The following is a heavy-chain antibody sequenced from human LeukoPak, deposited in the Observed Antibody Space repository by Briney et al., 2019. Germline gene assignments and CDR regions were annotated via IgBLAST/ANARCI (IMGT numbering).Heavy chain of an antibody. Sequence: ASVKVSCKASGYTFTSYYMHWVRQAPGQGLEWMGIINPSGGSTSYAQKFQGRVTMTRDTSTSTVYMELSSLRSEDTCVYYCARGEASNDFWSGPYNWFDPWGQGTLVTVSS. CDR1: GYTFTSYY. CDR2: INPSGGST. CDR3: ARGEASNDFWSGPYNWFDP. V-gene: IGHV1-46*01. J-gene: IGHJ5*02. D-gene: IGHD3-3*01.